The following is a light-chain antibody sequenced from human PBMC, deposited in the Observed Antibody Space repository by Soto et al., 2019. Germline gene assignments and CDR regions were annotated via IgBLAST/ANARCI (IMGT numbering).Light chain of an antibody. Sequence: IQLTQSPSSLSASVGDRVTITCRASPAIASFLAWYQQKPGTAPKLLIYGASTLQSGVPSRFSGSRSGTDYTLPIASLQPEDFATYYCQQLNGSPWTFGQGTKVDIK. V-gene: IGKV1-9*01. CDR3: QQLNGSPWT. J-gene: IGKJ1*01. CDR1: PAIASF. CDR2: GAS.